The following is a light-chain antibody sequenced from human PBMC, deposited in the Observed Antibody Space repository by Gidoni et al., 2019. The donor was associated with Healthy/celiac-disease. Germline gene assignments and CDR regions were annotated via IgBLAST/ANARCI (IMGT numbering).Light chain of an antibody. J-gene: IGKJ1*01. CDR3: QQYYSFPWT. CDR2: SSS. V-gene: IGKV1D-8*01. CDR1: QGLSRY. Sequence: VIWRAPSPSVLSASTGDRVTITCRMSQGLSRYLALYQQTPGKAPELLIYSSSTLQSGVPSRFSGSGSGTDFTLTISCLQSEDFATYYCQQYYSFPWTFGQGTKVEIK.